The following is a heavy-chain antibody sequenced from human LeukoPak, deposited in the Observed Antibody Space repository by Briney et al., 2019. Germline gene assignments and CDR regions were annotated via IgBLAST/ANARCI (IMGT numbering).Heavy chain of an antibody. CDR3: VRGPT. V-gene: IGHV4-4*02. CDR1: GDSISSNQW. CDR2: IYHSGST. Sequence: SGTLSLTCAVSGDSISSNQWWTWVRQSPGKGLEWIGEIYHSGSTKYNPSLKSRVTISLDKSRNQFSLDLTSVTAADTAVYYCVRGPTWGQGTLVTVSS. J-gene: IGHJ4*02.